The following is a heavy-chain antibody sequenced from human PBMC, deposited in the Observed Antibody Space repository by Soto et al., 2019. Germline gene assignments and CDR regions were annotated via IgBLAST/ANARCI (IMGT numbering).Heavy chain of an antibody. Sequence: PSETLSLTCTVSGGSMSTYYWSWIRQPAGKGLDWIGRIYTSGGTNYNPSLKSRVTMSVDTSKKRISLKLSSVTAADTAVYYCARGTVAGVDYGMDVWGQGTTVTAP. D-gene: IGHD6-13*01. CDR3: ARGTVAGVDYGMDV. J-gene: IGHJ6*02. CDR1: GGSMSTYY. V-gene: IGHV4-4*07. CDR2: IYTSGGT.